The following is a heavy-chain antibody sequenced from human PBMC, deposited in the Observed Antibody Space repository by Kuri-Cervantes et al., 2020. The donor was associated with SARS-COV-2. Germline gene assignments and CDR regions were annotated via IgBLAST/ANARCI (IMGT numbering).Heavy chain of an antibody. D-gene: IGHD2-2*01. V-gene: IGHV3-30*02. Sequence: LSLTCVPSGFTFSGYDMHWVRQAPGKGLEWVAFIRYDGSDKYYADSVKGRFTISRDSSKNTLYLQMNSLRAEDTAVYYCAKGSASWASYIDNWGQGTLVIVSS. CDR1: GFTFSGYD. J-gene: IGHJ4*02. CDR2: IRYDGSDK. CDR3: AKGSASWASYIDN.